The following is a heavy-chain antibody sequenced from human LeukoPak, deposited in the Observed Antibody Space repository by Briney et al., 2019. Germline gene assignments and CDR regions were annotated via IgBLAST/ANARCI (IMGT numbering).Heavy chain of an antibody. CDR1: GFTLSSHS. CDR2: ISSSSSYI. CDR3: AKDTRDILTGYYDTAFDY. J-gene: IGHJ4*02. V-gene: IGHV3-21*04. D-gene: IGHD3-9*01. Sequence: GGSLRLSCAASGFTLSSHSMNWVRQAPGKGLEWVSSISSSSSYIYYADSVKGRFTISRDNAKNSLYLQMNSLRAEDTALYYCAKDTRDILTGYYDTAFDYWGQGTLVTVSS.